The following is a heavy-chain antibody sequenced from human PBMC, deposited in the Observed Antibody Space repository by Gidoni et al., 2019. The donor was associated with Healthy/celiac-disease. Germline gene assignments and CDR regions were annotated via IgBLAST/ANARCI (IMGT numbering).Heavy chain of an antibody. Sequence: QVQLQESGPGLVKPSETLSLTCTVSGGSIRSYYWSWIRQPPGKGLEWIGYILYSGSTNYNPSLKSRVTISVDTSKNQFSLKLSSVTAADTAVYYCARAETYYDYVWGSYRYTTFDYWGQGTLVTVSS. CDR1: GGSIRSYY. D-gene: IGHD3-16*02. CDR3: ARAETYYDYVWGSYRYTTFDY. CDR2: ILYSGST. J-gene: IGHJ4*02. V-gene: IGHV4-59*01.